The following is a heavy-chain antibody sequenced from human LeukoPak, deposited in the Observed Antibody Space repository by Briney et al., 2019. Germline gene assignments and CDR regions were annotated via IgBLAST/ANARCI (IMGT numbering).Heavy chain of an antibody. CDR3: ARVRGYCSSTSCSSPYYYYGMDV. V-gene: IGHV1-69*01. CDR2: IIPIFGTA. CDR1: GGTFSSYA. J-gene: IGHJ6*04. D-gene: IGHD2-2*01. Sequence: SVKVSCEASGGTFSSYAISWVRQAPGQGLEWMGGIIPIFGTANYAQKFQGRVTITADESTSTAYMELSSLRSEDTAVYYCARVRGYCSSTSCSSPYYYYGMDVWGKGTTVTVSS.